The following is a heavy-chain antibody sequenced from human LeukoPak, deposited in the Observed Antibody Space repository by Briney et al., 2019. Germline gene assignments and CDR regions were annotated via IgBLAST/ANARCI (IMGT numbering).Heavy chain of an antibody. D-gene: IGHD5-18*01. Sequence: PGGSLRFSCAASGFTFSSYAMSWVRQAPGKGLEWVSAISGSGGSTYYADSVKGRFTISRDNSKNTLYLQMNSLRAEDTAVYYCAKKSDRGYSYGFFDYWGQGTLVTVSS. CDR2: ISGSGGST. V-gene: IGHV3-23*01. J-gene: IGHJ4*02. CDR3: AKKSDRGYSYGFFDY. CDR1: GFTFSSYA.